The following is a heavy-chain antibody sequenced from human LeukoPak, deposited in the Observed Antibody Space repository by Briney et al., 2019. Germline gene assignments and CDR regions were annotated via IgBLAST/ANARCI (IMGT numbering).Heavy chain of an antibody. Sequence: ASVKVSCKVSGYTLTELSMHWVRQAPGKGLEWMGGFDPEDGETIYAQKFQGRVTMTEDTSTDTAYMELSSLRSEDTAVYYCARGGYCSGGSCYSFDYWGQGTLVTVSS. CDR3: ARGGYCSGGSCYSFDY. V-gene: IGHV1-24*01. D-gene: IGHD2-15*01. CDR1: GYTLTELS. CDR2: FDPEDGET. J-gene: IGHJ4*02.